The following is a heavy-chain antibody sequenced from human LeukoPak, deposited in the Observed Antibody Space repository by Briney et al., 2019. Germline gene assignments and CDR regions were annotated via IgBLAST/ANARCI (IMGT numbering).Heavy chain of an antibody. CDR1: GFTFSNAW. CDR2: IKSKTDGGTT. D-gene: IGHD2-2*01. CDR3: TTFGHCSSTSCYSG. Sequence: GGSLRLSCAASGFTFSNAWMSWVRQAPGKGLEWVGRIKSKTDGGTTDYAAPVKGRFTISRHDSKNTLYLQMNSMETEDTAVYYCTTFGHCSSTSCYSGWGQGTLVTVSS. J-gene: IGHJ4*02. V-gene: IGHV3-15*01.